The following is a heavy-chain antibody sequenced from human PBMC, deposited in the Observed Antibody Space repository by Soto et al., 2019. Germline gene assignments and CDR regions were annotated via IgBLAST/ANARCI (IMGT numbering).Heavy chain of an antibody. J-gene: IGHJ4*02. CDR3: ARESPKGSSSRNFDY. CDR2: ISAYNGNT. Sequence: ASVKVSCKASGYTFTSYGSSWVRQAPGQGLEWMGWISAYNGNTNYAQKLQGRVTMTTDTSTSTAYMELRSLRSDDTAVYYCARESPKGSSSRNFDYWGQGTLVTVSS. D-gene: IGHD6-6*01. V-gene: IGHV1-18*01. CDR1: GYTFTSYG.